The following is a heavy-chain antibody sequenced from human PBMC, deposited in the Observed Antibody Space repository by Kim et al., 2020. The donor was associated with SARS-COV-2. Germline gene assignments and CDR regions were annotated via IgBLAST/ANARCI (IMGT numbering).Heavy chain of an antibody. D-gene: IGHD3-10*01. CDR3: ARLRYTYYGSGSFDY. CDR1: GFTFSNAW. Sequence: GVSLRLSCAASGFTFSNAWMNWVRQAPGKGLEWVANIKQDGSEKYYVDSVKGRFTISRDNAKNSLYLQMNSLRAEDTAVYYCARLRYTYYGSGSFDYWG. CDR2: IKQDGSEK. J-gene: IGHJ4*01. V-gene: IGHV3-7*01.